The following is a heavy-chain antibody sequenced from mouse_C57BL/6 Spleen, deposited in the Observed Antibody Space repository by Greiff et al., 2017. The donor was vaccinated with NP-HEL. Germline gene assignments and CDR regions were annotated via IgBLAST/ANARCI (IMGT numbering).Heavy chain of an antibody. V-gene: IGHV1-80*01. CDR2: IYPGDGDT. CDR3: ARPLLWDYAMDD. Sequence: QVQLQQSGAELVKPGASVKISCKASGYAFTSYWMNWVKQRPGQGLEWIGQIYPGDGDTNYNGKFKGKATLTADKSSSTAYMQLSSLTSEDSAVYFCARPLLWDYAMDDWGQGTSVTVSS. J-gene: IGHJ4*01. D-gene: IGHD2-1*01. CDR1: GYAFTSYW.